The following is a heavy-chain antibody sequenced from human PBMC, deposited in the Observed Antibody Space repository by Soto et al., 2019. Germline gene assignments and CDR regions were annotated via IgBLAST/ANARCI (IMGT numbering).Heavy chain of an antibody. J-gene: IGHJ4*02. V-gene: IGHV1-8*01. Sequence: ASVKVSCKAAGYTFTSYDINWVRQATGQDFEWMGWMNPNGGNTAYAQKFQGRVTMTRDTSKSTAFMELSSLTSEDTAVYYCARGPRNWGVDYWGQGTLVTVSS. CDR1: GYTFTSYD. CDR3: ARGPRNWGVDY. D-gene: IGHD7-27*01. CDR2: MNPNGGNT.